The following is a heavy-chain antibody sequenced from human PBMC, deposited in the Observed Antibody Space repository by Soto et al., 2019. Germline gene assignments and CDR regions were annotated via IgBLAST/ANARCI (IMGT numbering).Heavy chain of an antibody. D-gene: IGHD2-15*01. CDR1: GGTFNRYA. CDR3: ARPAIRLIVVGSITPHSDSEMDG. CDR2: IIPIFGIG. J-gene: IGHJ6*02. Sequence: QVQLVQSGAEVKKPGSSVKVSCKASGGTFNRYAISWVRQAPGQGLEWMGGIIPIFGIGNDAQRFQGRVTFSAEESTGTAYTELSSLRSEETGVYYCARPAIRLIVVGSITPHSDSEMDGWRQGNTVTVPS. V-gene: IGHV1-69*01.